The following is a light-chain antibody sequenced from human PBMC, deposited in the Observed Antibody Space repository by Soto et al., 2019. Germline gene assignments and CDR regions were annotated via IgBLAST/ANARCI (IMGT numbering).Light chain of an antibody. CDR3: ISYTGSDTSYV. V-gene: IGLV2-14*01. J-gene: IGLJ1*01. CDR2: EVR. Sequence: QSVMTQPASVSGSPGQSITISCTGTSSDVGSYNYVAWYQQFPGKTPKLMIYEVRNRPSGVSSRFSGSKSGNTASLTISGLQAKDEADYYYISYTGSDTSYVFGTGTKVTVL. CDR1: SSDVGSYNY.